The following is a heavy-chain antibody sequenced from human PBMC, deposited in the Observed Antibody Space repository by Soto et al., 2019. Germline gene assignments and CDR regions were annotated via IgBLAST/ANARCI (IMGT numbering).Heavy chain of an antibody. D-gene: IGHD3-22*01. J-gene: IGHJ4*02. CDR2: INHRRSA. CDR1: GDSFTNYF. Sequence: QVRLQRWGAGLLKPSETLSLTCAVYGDSFTNYFWTWIRQPPGKGLEWIGEINHRRSANYNPSLGSRVIISVDKSKKQVSLTLTSVTAADTAVYYCARVSRGFYDNWGQGTLVTVSS. CDR3: ARVSRGFYDN. V-gene: IGHV4-34*01.